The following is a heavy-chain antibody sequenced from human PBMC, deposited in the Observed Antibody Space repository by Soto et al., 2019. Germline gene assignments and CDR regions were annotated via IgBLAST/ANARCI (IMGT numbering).Heavy chain of an antibody. CDR1: GFTFSSYE. D-gene: IGHD4-17*01. V-gene: IGHV3-48*03. CDR3: ARDPSDYGDYQFDP. CDR2: ISSSGSTI. J-gene: IGHJ5*02. Sequence: VGSLRLSCAASGFTFSSYEMNWVRQAPGKGLEWVSYISSSGSTIYYADSVKGRFTISRDDAKNSLYLQMNSLRAEDTAVYYCARDPSDYGDYQFDPWGQGTLVTVSS.